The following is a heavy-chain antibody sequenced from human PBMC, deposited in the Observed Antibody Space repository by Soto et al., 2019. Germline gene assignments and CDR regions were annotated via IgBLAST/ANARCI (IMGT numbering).Heavy chain of an antibody. CDR2: IWYDGGNK. V-gene: IGHV3-33*01. CDR1: GFTFSSYG. CDR3: ARDSYYDFWSGYFGGLYFDY. J-gene: IGHJ4*02. D-gene: IGHD3-3*01. Sequence: QVQLVESGGGVVQPGRSLRLSCAASGFTFSSYGMHWVRQAPGKGLEWVAVIWYDGGNKYYADSVKGRFTISRDNSKNTLYLQMNSLRAEDTAVYYCARDSYYDFWSGYFGGLYFDYWGQGTLVTVSS.